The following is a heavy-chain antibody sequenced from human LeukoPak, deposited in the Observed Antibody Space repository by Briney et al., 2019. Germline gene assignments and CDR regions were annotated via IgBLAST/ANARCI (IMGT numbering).Heavy chain of an antibody. Sequence: SETLSLTCAVYGGSFSGYYWSWIRQPPGKGLEWIGEINHSGSTNYNPSLKSRVTISVDTSKNQFSLKLSSVTAADTAVYYCARAYGPLSFDYWGQGTLVTASS. CDR3: ARAYGPLSFDY. D-gene: IGHD3-10*01. V-gene: IGHV4-34*01. J-gene: IGHJ4*02. CDR1: GGSFSGYY. CDR2: INHSGST.